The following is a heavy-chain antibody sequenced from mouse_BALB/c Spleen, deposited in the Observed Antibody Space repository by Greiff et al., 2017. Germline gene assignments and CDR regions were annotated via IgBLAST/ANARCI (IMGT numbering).Heavy chain of an antibody. CDR2: INPYNGGT. D-gene: IGHD2-1*01. CDR3: ARSRSIYYGNSMDY. V-gene: IGHV1-18*01. CDR1: GYSFTGYT. J-gene: IGHJ4*01. Sequence: EVKLQESGPELVKPGASLKISCKASGYSFTGYTMNWVKQSHGKNLEWIGLINPYNGGTSYNQKFKGKATLTVDKSSSTAYMELLSLTSEDSAVYYCARSRSIYYGNSMDYWGQGTSVTVSS.